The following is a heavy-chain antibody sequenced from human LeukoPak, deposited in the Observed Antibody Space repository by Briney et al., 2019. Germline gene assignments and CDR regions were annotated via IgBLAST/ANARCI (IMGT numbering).Heavy chain of an antibody. CDR1: GFTFVSYS. CDR3: ARDWSSNLDY. J-gene: IGHJ4*02. V-gene: IGHV3-21*01. D-gene: IGHD4-11*01. CDR2: VSSSSTYI. Sequence: TGGSLRLSCAASGFTFVSYSMNWVRQAPGKRLEWVSSVSSSSTYIYYADSVKGRFTISRDNAKNSVYLQMNSLRAEDTAVYYCARDWSSNLDYWGQGTLVTVSS.